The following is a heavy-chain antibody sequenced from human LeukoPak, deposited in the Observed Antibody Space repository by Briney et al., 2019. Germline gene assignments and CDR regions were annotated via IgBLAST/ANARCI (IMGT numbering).Heavy chain of an antibody. Sequence: WGSLRLSCAASGFTFSNYAMNWVRQAPGRGLEWVSGFSGSGGTTYYADSVKGRFTISRDNSKNTLYLQMNSLRVEDTAVYYCANGNRCTSPNCLGYYYFYMDVWGKGTTVTVS. V-gene: IGHV3-23*01. D-gene: IGHD2-8*01. CDR3: ANGNRCTSPNCLGYYYFYMDV. CDR1: GFTFSNYA. CDR2: FSGSGGTT. J-gene: IGHJ6*03.